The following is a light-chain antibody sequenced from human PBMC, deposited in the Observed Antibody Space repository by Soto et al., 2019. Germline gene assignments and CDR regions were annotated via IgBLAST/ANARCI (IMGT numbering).Light chain of an antibody. CDR1: SSDVGSYDV. Sequence: QSALTQPASVSGSPGQSITISCTGTSSDVGSYDVVSWYQQYPGKAPILIIYEGSERPSGVSNRFSGSKSGNAASVTISGQEAEDEAEYYCCSSAGSRVVFGGGTKLTVL. V-gene: IGLV2-23*01. J-gene: IGLJ2*01. CDR2: EGS. CDR3: CSSAGSRVV.